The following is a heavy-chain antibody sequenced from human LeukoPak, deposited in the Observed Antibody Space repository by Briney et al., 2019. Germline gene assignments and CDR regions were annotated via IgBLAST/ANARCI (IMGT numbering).Heavy chain of an antibody. J-gene: IGHJ4*02. CDR2: IWYDGSNK. V-gene: IGHV3-33*01. Sequence: PGGSLRLSCAASGFTFSSYGMHWVRQAPGKGLEWVAVIWYDGSNKFYADSVKGRFTISRDNSKSTLYLQMNSLRAEDTAVYYCAGGNIVATHYFGYWGQGTLVTVSS. D-gene: IGHD5-12*01. CDR1: GFTFSSYG. CDR3: AGGNIVATHYFGY.